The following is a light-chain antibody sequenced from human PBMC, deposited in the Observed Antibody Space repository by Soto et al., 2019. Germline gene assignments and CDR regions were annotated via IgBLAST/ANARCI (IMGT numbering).Light chain of an antibody. J-gene: IGLJ1*01. Sequence: QSVLTQPPSGSGTPGQRVTIPCSRSSSTTGSNTVNWYQQLPGTAPKLLIYSNNQRPSGVPDRCSGSKSGTSASLAISGLQSEDEADYYCAAWDDSLNGYVFGTGTKVTVL. CDR1: SSTTGSNT. V-gene: IGLV1-44*01. CDR3: AAWDDSLNGYV. CDR2: SNN.